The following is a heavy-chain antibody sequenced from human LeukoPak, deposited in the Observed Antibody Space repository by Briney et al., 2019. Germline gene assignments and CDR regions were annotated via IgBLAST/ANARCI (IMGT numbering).Heavy chain of an antibody. Sequence: ASVKVSCKASGYTFTGYYMHWVRQAPGQGLEWMGRINPNSGGTNYAQKFQGRVTMTRDTSISTAYMELSRLRSDDTAVYYCAGVLKVAATPDYWGQGTLVTVSS. V-gene: IGHV1-2*06. J-gene: IGHJ4*02. CDR3: AGVLKVAATPDY. CDR1: GYTFTGYY. CDR2: INPNSGGT. D-gene: IGHD2-15*01.